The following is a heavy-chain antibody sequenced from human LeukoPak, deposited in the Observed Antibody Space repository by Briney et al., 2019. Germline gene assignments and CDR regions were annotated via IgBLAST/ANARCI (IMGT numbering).Heavy chain of an antibody. Sequence: GASVKVSCKASGYTFTSYDINWVRQATGQGLEWMGWMNPNSGNTGYAQKFQGRVTITRNTSISTAYMELSSLRSEDTAVYYCARGRRYQLRTNWFDPWGQGTLVTVSS. CDR1: GYTFTSYD. V-gene: IGHV1-8*03. D-gene: IGHD2-2*01. CDR3: ARGRRYQLRTNWFDP. J-gene: IGHJ5*02. CDR2: MNPNSGNT.